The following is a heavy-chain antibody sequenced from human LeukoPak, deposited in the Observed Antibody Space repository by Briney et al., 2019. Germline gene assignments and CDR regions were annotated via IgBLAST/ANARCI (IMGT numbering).Heavy chain of an antibody. D-gene: IGHD4-23*01. CDR1: GFTFSSYE. CDR3: ARDTLEYSNSPDALDI. J-gene: IGHJ3*02. Sequence: GGSLRLSCAASGFTFSSYEMNWVRQAPGKGLEWVSYIGSSGSTVYYADSVKGRFTISRDNAKNSLYMQMESLRDEDTAIYYCARDTLEYSNSPDALDIWGQGTMATVSS. V-gene: IGHV3-48*03. CDR2: IGSSGSTV.